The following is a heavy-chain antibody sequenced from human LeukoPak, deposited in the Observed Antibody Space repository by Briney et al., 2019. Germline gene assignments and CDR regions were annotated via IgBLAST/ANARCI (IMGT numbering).Heavy chain of an antibody. J-gene: IGHJ5*02. Sequence: SETLSLTCTVSGGSISSYYWSWIRQPPGKGLEWIGYIYYSGSTNYNPSLKSRVTISVDTSKNQFSLKLSSVTAADTAVYYCARGEYYYGSGSYAALFDPWGQGTLVTVSS. CDR2: IYYSGST. CDR1: GGSISSYY. CDR3: ARGEYYYGSGSYAALFDP. D-gene: IGHD3-10*01. V-gene: IGHV4-59*12.